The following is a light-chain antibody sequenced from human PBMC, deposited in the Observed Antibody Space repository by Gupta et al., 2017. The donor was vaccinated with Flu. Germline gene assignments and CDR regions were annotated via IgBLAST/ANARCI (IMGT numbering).Light chain of an antibody. Sequence: QSVFTQPPSVSAAPGQKVTISCSGSSSNIGKNYVSWYQHLPGTAPKLLIYDNNRRPSGIPDRFSGSKSGTSATLGITGLQTGDEADYYCETWDTSLSAGVFGTGTKVTVL. CDR2: DNN. V-gene: IGLV1-51*01. J-gene: IGLJ1*01. CDR1: SSNIGKNY. CDR3: ETWDTSLSAGV.